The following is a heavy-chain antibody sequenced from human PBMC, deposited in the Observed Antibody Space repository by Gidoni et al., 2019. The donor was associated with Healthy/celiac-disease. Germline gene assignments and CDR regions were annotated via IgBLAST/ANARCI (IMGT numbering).Heavy chain of an antibody. J-gene: IGHJ6*02. CDR1: GHTITSYG. CDR2: ISAYNGNT. CDR3: ARGEKGAAAYYYYGMDV. D-gene: IGHD2-2*01. V-gene: IGHV1-18*01. Sequence: QVQLAQSGVEVKNPGASAKVSCNASGHTITSYGISWVRQTPGQGLEWMGWISAYNGNTNDAQKLEGRITMTTDTATSTTYMELRSLRSDDTAVYCCARGEKGAAAYYYYGMDVWGQGTTVTVSS.